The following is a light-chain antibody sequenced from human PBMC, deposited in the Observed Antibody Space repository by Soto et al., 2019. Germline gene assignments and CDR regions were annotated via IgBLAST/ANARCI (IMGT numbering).Light chain of an antibody. V-gene: IGKV3-20*01. CDR3: QQYGNPPT. CDR2: GTS. Sequence: EIVFTQSPGTLSLSPGERATLSCRASQSVSSSYLAWYQQKPGQAPRLLIYGTSSRATGTPDRFSGSWSGTDFTLTISRLEPEDFAVYYYQQYGNPPTFGQGTKVDIK. J-gene: IGKJ1*01. CDR1: QSVSSSY.